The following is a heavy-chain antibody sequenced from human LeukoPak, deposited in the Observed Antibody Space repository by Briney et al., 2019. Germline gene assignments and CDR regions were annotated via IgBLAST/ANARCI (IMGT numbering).Heavy chain of an antibody. Sequence: PSETLSLTCVVSGDAICSGNYWGWIRQPPEKGLEWIWNIHHSGYTNHNPSLKSRVTISVDTSKNQLSLRLNSLTAAYTAVYYCARMGSDYWGQGTLVTVSS. CDR1: GDAICSGNY. CDR3: ARMGSDY. V-gene: IGHV4-38-2*01. J-gene: IGHJ4*02. D-gene: IGHD3-16*01. CDR2: IHHSGYT.